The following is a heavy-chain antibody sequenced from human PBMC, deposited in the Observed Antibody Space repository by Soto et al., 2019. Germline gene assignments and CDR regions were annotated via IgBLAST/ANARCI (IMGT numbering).Heavy chain of an antibody. D-gene: IGHD3-16*01. CDR3: ARDIMIGGNWFDP. V-gene: IGHV4-30-4*01. CDR2: IYYSGST. Sequence: SETLSLTCTVSGGSISSGDYYWSWIRQPPGKGLEWIGYIYYSGSTYYNPSLKSRVTISVDTSKNQFSLKLRSVTAADTAVYYCARDIMIGGNWFDPWGQGTLVTVSS. CDR1: GGSISSGDYY. J-gene: IGHJ5*02.